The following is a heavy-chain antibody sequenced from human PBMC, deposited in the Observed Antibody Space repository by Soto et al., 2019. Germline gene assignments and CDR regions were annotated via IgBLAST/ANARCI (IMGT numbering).Heavy chain of an antibody. Sequence: QVQLQESGPGLVKPSGTLSLTCAVSGGSIISSNWWSWVRQPPGKGLEWIGEIYHSGSTNYNPSLKSRVTISVDKSKNQFSLKLSSVTAADTAVYYCARGGGSGSYYFLGPPDYWGQGTLVTVSS. CDR1: GGSIISSNW. J-gene: IGHJ4*02. D-gene: IGHD3-10*01. CDR3: ARGGGSGSYYFLGPPDY. V-gene: IGHV4-4*02. CDR2: IYHSGST.